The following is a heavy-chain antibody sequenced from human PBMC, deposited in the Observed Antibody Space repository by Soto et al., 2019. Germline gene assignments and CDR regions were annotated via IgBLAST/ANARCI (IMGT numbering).Heavy chain of an antibody. CDR1: GDSVSSNCAA. D-gene: IGHD6-19*01. CDR3: ARETPGIAVAAHFDY. V-gene: IGHV6-1*01. J-gene: IGHJ4*02. CDR2: TYYRSKWYN. Sequence: SQTLSLTCAISGDSVSSNCAAWNSIRQSPSRGLEWLGRTYYRSKWYNDYAVSVKSRITINPDTSKNQFSLQLNSVTPEDTAVYYCARETPGIAVAAHFDYWGQGTLVTVSS.